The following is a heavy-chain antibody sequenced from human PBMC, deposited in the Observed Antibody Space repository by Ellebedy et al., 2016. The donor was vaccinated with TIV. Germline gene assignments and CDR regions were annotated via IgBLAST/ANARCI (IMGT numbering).Heavy chain of an antibody. J-gene: IGHJ4*02. CDR3: ARGDNYYYDSSGYYYSY. CDR2: INPTSGSS. CDR1: GYTFTSYF. V-gene: IGHV1-46*01. D-gene: IGHD3-22*01. Sequence: ASVKVSCKASGYTFTSYFLYWVRQAPGQGLEWMGIINPTSGSSNYAQKFQGRVTMTRDTSTNTVYMDLSSLRSEDTAVYYCARGDNYYYDSSGYYYSYWGQGTLVTVSS.